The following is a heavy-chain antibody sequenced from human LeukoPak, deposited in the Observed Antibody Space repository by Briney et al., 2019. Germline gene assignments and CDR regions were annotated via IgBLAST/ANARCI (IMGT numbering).Heavy chain of an antibody. D-gene: IGHD3-10*01. J-gene: IGHJ4*02. CDR1: GFTFSSFA. V-gene: IGHV3-23*01. CDR2: ISNSGGNT. Sequence: GGSLRLSCAASGFTFSSFAMTWVRQVPGKGLEWVSSISNSGGNTYYTDSVKGRFTISRDNSKSTLYLQMNSLRADDTAVYYCAKGTDYYGSGSYYNVFDYWGQGTLVTVSS. CDR3: AKGTDYYGSGSYYNVFDY.